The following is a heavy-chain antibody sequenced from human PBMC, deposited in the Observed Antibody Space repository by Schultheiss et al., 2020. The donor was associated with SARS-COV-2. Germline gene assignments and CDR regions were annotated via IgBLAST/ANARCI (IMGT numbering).Heavy chain of an antibody. D-gene: IGHD2/OR15-2a*01. CDR1: GGSISSYY. CDR3: ARLLLSTLDS. Sequence: SETLSLTCTVSGGSISSYYWSWIRQPPGKGLEWIGEINHSGSTNYNPSLKSRVTISVDTSKNQFSLKLSSVTAADTAVYYCARLLLSTLDSWGQGTLVTVSS. J-gene: IGHJ5*01. CDR2: INHSGST. V-gene: IGHV4-34*01.